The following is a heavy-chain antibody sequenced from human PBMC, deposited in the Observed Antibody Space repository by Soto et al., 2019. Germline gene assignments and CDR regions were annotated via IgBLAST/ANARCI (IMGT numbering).Heavy chain of an antibody. CDR3: ARIDRELRELLNVFDV. CDR1: GFTFNRYS. D-gene: IGHD1-7*01. V-gene: IGHV3-30*01. CDR2: MSHNENNK. J-gene: IGHJ3*01. Sequence: QVQLVESGGGVVQPGRSLRLSCAASGFTFNRYSIHWVRQAPGKGLEWVGAMSHNENNKFYADSVKGRFTLSRDNSKTTVYLQMDSLRAEDTAVYYCARIDRELRELLNVFDVWGQGTMVTVSS.